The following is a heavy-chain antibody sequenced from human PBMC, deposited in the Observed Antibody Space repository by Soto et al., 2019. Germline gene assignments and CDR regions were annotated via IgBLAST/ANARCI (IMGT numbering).Heavy chain of an antibody. D-gene: IGHD2-2*01. Sequence: KNTPASVKVSCKASGYTFTSYDINWVRQATGQGLEWMGWMNPNNGNTGYAQKFQGRVTMTRNTSISTAYMELSSLRSEDTAVYYCARGSDIVVVPAAMSSWFDPWGQGTLVTVSS. V-gene: IGHV1-8*01. CDR2: MNPNNGNT. J-gene: IGHJ5*02. CDR3: ARGSDIVVVPAAMSSWFDP. CDR1: GYTFTSYD.